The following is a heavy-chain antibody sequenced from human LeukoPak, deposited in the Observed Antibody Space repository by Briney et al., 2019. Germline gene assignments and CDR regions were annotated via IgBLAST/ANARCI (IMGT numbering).Heavy chain of an antibody. J-gene: IGHJ4*02. Sequence: PGGSLRLSCAASGFTFSSYGMHWVRQAPGKGLEWVAVISYDGSNKYYADSVKGRFTISRDNSKNTLYLQMNSLRAEDTAVYYCAKDRVRVVPAAPDYWGQGTLVTVSS. CDR2: ISYDGSNK. CDR3: AKDRVRVVPAAPDY. V-gene: IGHV3-30*18. CDR1: GFTFSSYG. D-gene: IGHD2-2*01.